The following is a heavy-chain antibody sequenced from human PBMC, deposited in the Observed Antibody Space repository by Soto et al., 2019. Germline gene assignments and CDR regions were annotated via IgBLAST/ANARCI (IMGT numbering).Heavy chain of an antibody. CDR3: ARAHALTGIAAAGTEGDY. J-gene: IGHJ4*02. Sequence: QAQLVQSGAEVKKPGSSVKVSCKASGGTFSSYAISWVRQAPGQGLEWMGGIIPIFGTANYAQKFQGRVTITADESTSTAYMELSSLRSEDTAVYYCARAHALTGIAAAGTEGDYWGQGTLVTVSS. CDR2: IIPIFGTA. V-gene: IGHV1-69*12. CDR1: GGTFSSYA. D-gene: IGHD6-13*01.